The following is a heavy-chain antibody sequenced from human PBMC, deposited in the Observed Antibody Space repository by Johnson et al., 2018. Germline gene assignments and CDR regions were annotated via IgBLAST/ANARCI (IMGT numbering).Heavy chain of an antibody. Sequence: VQLVQSGGGLVQPGGSLRLSCAASGFTFSSFWMSWVRQAPGKGLEWVANIKQDGSEKNHAGAVKGRFTISRDKAKNSLFVQMNSLRADDTAIYYGARIIGSQNTYDVGGQGTMVTVSS. CDR3: ARIIGSQNTYDV. CDR2: IKQDGSEK. CDR1: GFTFSSFW. V-gene: IGHV3-7*01. J-gene: IGHJ3*01. D-gene: IGHD2/OR15-2a*01.